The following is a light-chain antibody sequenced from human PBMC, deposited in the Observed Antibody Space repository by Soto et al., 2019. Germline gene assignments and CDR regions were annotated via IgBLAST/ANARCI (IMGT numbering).Light chain of an antibody. J-gene: IGKJ2*01. CDR3: QQYDTLPYT. CDR1: QSVGRTF. V-gene: IGKV3-20*01. Sequence: ENVLTQSPGTLSLSPGERATLSCRAGQSVGRTFLAWFQQKPGQAPRLLIYGASSRATGIPDRFSGSGSGTDFTLTISRLEPEDFPVYYCQQYDTLPYTFGQRTKLEIK. CDR2: GAS.